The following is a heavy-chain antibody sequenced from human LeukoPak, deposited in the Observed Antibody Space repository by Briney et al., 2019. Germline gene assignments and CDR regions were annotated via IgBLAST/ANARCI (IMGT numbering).Heavy chain of an antibody. Sequence: SVKVSCKAPGGTFSSYTISWVRQAPGQGLEWMGRIIPILGIANYAQKFQGRVTITEDKSTSTAYMELSSLRSEDTAVYYCLHPSSGPSAVDYWGQGTLVTVSS. J-gene: IGHJ4*02. V-gene: IGHV1-69*02. CDR1: GGTFSSYT. D-gene: IGHD3-22*01. CDR2: IIPILGIA. CDR3: LHPSSGPSAVDY.